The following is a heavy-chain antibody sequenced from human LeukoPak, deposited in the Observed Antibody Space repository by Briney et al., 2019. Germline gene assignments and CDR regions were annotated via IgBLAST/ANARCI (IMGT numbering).Heavy chain of an antibody. J-gene: IGHJ4*02. D-gene: IGHD6-13*01. V-gene: IGHV4-4*07. CDR1: GFTFSSYS. Sequence: GSLRLSCAASGFTFSSYSMNWIRQAAGKGLEWIGRVSSSGNTDYNASLKSRVTMSVDTSKNQLSLKVISVTAADTAVYYCARGVIAAGGNGFDYWGQGTLVTVSS. CDR3: ARGVIAAGGNGFDY. CDR2: VSSSGNT.